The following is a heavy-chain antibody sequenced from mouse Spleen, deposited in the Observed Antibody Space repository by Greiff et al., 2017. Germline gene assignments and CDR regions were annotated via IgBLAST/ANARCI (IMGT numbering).Heavy chain of an antibody. CDR2: ISSGGGST. CDR3: AREGNYFDY. J-gene: IGHJ2*01. D-gene: IGHD2-14*01. CDR1: GFTFSSYY. Sequence: EVQGVESGGGLVKLGGSLKLSCAASGFTFSSYYMSWVRQTPEKRLEWVATISSGGGSTYYPDSVKGRFTISRDNAKNTLYLQMSSLNSEDTAVYYCAREGNYFDYWGQGTTLTVSS. V-gene: IGHV5-12-1*01.